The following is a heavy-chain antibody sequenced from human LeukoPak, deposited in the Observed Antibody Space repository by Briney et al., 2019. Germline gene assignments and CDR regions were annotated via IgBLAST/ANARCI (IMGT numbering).Heavy chain of an antibody. CDR3: VTNRQSSSSDFDY. CDR2: MSSSSSFI. V-gene: IGHV3-21*06. D-gene: IGHD6-6*01. Sequence: GGSLRLSCVASGFTFRIYSMNWVRQAPGKGLEWVASMSSSSSFITYADSIKGRFTISRDNAKNSLYLQMNSLRAEDTAVYYCVTNRQSSSSDFDYWGQGTLVTVSS. CDR1: GFTFRIYS. J-gene: IGHJ4*02.